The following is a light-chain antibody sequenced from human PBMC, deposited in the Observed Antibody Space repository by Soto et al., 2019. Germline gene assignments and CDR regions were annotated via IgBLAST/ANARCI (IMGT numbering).Light chain of an antibody. CDR3: QQYSRLWS. V-gene: IGKV1-5*03. CDR2: GAS. Sequence: DIQVTQSPSTLSASVGDRVTITCRASESISTWLAWYQQEPGKAPKLLIYGASSLESGVPPRFSGDGSGTEFTLTISSLQRDDFGIYYCQQYSRLWSFGQGTKVDIK. CDR1: ESISTW. J-gene: IGKJ1*01.